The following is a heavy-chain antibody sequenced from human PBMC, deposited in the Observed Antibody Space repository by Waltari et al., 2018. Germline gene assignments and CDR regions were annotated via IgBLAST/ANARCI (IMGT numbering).Heavy chain of an antibody. J-gene: IGHJ4*02. CDR3: AKDIETRADYGDCFDY. D-gene: IGHD4-17*01. V-gene: IGHV3-9*03. CDR1: GFHFYDYA. Sequence: EVQLVESVVGLVQPGRSLRLSCAASGFHFYDYALHWVRQAPGKGLEWVSGISWNSGSIGYADSVKGRFTISRDNAKNSLYLQMNSLRAEDMALYYCAKDIETRADYGDCFDYWGQGTLVTVSS. CDR2: ISWNSGSI.